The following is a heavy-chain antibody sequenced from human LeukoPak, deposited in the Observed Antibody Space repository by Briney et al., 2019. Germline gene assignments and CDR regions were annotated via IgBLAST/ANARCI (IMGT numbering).Heavy chain of an antibody. CDR2: ISGSGGST. CDR1: GFTFSSYA. D-gene: IGHD2-2*02. CDR3: AKDIVVVPAAILDY. V-gene: IGHV3-23*01. J-gene: IGHJ4*02. Sequence: PGGSLRLSCAASGFTFSSYAMSWVRQAPGKGLEWVSAISGSGGSTYYADSVEGRFTISRDNSKNTLCLQMNSLRAEDTAVYYCAKDIVVVPAAILDYWGQGTLVTVSS.